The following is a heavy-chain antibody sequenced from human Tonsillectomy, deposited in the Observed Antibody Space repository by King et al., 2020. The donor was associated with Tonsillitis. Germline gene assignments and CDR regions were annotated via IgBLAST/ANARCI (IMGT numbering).Heavy chain of an antibody. CDR2: ISSDGSKK. V-gene: IGHV3-30*18. D-gene: IGHD6-19*01. J-gene: IGHJ4*02. CDR3: AKARQWLVHFDY. CDR1: GFTFSSYG. Sequence: VQLVESGGGVVQPGRSLRLSCAASGFTFSSYGIHWVRQAPGTGLEWVAVISSDGSKKYYADSVRGRFTISRDNSKNTLYLQMNSLRADDTAVYYCAKARQWLVHFDYWGQGTLVTVSS.